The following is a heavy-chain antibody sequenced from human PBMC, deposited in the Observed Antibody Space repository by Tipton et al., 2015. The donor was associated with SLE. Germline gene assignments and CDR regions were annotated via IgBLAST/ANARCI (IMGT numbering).Heavy chain of an antibody. J-gene: IGHJ4*02. CDR2: VKQDGSTK. D-gene: IGHD1-26*01. V-gene: IGHV3-7*01. CDR3: ARGRILPWDAYDS. Sequence: GSLRLSCAASGFTFSSYAMTWVRQAPGKGLEWVANVKQDGSTKYYVDSVKGRFTISRDNSKNSIYLDMNGLRPEDTAVYYCARGRILPWDAYDSWGQGTLVTVSS. CDR1: GFTFSSYA.